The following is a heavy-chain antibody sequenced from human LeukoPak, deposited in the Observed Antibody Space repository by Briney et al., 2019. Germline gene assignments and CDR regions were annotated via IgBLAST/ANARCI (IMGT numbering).Heavy chain of an antibody. V-gene: IGHV1-2*02. CDR1: GYTFTGYY. D-gene: IGHD1-26*01. J-gene: IGHJ6*03. CDR3: AREAAQLGYYYYYYMDV. CDR2: INPNSGGT. Sequence: ASVKVSCKASGYTFTGYYMLWVRQAPGQGLEWMGWINPNSGGTNYAQKFQGRVTMTRDTSISTAYMELSRLRSDDTAVYYCAREAAQLGYYYYYYMDVWGKGTTVTVSS.